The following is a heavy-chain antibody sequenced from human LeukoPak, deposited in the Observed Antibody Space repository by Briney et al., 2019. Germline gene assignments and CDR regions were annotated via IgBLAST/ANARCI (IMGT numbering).Heavy chain of an antibody. D-gene: IGHD3-16*01. Sequence: AGGSLRLSCAASGFTFSSYAMHWVRQAPGKGLEWVAVISYDGSNKYYADSVKGRFTISRDNSKNTLYLQMNSLRAEDTAVYYCARASMGATFDYWGQGTLVTVSS. CDR1: GFTFSSYA. CDR2: ISYDGSNK. J-gene: IGHJ4*02. V-gene: IGHV3-30*04. CDR3: ARASMGATFDY.